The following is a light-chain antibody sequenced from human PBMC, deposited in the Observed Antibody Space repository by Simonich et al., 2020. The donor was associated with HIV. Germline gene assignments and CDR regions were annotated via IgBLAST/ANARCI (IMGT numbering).Light chain of an antibody. J-gene: IGLJ3*02. Sequence: QSALAQPPSASGSPGQSVTISCPGTSSDVSGYNCFSWCQQHPGKAPKLMICEVTRRPSGVPESFSGSKPGNTASLTISGLQAEDEADYYCSSYTTSSTLVFGGGTKLTVL. CDR1: SSDVSGYNC. CDR3: SSYTTSSTLV. CDR2: EVT. V-gene: IGLV2-8*01.